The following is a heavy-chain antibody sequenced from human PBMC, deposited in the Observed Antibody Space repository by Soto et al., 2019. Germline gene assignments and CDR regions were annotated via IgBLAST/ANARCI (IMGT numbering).Heavy chain of an antibody. D-gene: IGHD3-9*01. Sequence: GGSLRLSCAASGFTFSRYAMSWVRQAPGKGLEWVSAISGSGGSTYYADSVKGRFTISRDNSKNTLYLQMNSLRAEDTAVYYCATPLIGSYDILNGTPPVDAFDIWGQGTMVTV. J-gene: IGHJ3*02. CDR3: ATPLIGSYDILNGTPPVDAFDI. CDR2: ISGSGGST. CDR1: GFTFSRYA. V-gene: IGHV3-23*01.